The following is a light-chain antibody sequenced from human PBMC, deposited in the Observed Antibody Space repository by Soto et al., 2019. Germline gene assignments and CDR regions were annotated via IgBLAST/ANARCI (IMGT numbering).Light chain of an antibody. CDR3: SSYTTSSNSV. J-gene: IGLJ3*02. Sequence: QSALTQPASVSGSPGQSITISCTGASSDIGNYNYVSWYQQHPGKAPKLMIYEVSNRPSGVSNRFSGSKSGNTASLTISGLQAEDEADYYCSSYTTSSNSVFGGGTKLTVL. V-gene: IGLV2-14*01. CDR1: SSDIGNYNY. CDR2: EVS.